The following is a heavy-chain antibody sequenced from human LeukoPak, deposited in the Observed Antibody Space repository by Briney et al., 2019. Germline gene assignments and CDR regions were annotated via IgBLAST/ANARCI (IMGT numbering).Heavy chain of an antibody. V-gene: IGHV4-34*01. J-gene: IGHJ5*02. Sequence: SETLSLTCTVSGGSISSDYWSWIRKPPGKGQQWIGEINHSGSTNYNPSLKRRVTISVDTSKNQFSLKLSSVTAADTAVYYCARGPPQYYYGSGSYYNVDWFDPWGQGTLVTVSS. D-gene: IGHD3-10*01. CDR2: INHSGST. CDR3: ARGPPQYYYGSGSYYNVDWFDP. CDR1: GGSISSDY.